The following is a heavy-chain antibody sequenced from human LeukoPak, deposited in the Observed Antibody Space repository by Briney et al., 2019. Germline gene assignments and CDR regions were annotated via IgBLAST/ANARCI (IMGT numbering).Heavy chain of an antibody. CDR2: ISGSGAST. D-gene: IGHD3-3*01. J-gene: IGHJ5*02. CDR1: GFTFSSYV. Sequence: PGGSLRLSCAASGFTFSSYVMSWVRQAPGKGLEWVSAISGSGASTYYADSVKGRFTISRDNSKNTLFLQMNSLRAEDTAVYYCAKGGLSITIFGVVINWFDPWGQGTLVTVSS. V-gene: IGHV3-23*01. CDR3: AKGGLSITIFGVVINWFDP.